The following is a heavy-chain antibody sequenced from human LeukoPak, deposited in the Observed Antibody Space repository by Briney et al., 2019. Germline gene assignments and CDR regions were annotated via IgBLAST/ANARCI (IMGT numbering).Heavy chain of an antibody. D-gene: IGHD3-10*01. CDR2: INHSGST. CDR1: GGSISSYY. Sequence: PSETLSLTCSVSGGSISSYYWSWIRQPPGKGLEWIGEINHSGSTNYNPSLKSRVTISVDTSKNQFSLKLSSVTAADTAVYYCARGQLLWFGELLKNYYYYYGMDVWGQGTTVTVSS. CDR3: ARGQLLWFGELLKNYYYYYGMDV. J-gene: IGHJ6*02. V-gene: IGHV4-34*01.